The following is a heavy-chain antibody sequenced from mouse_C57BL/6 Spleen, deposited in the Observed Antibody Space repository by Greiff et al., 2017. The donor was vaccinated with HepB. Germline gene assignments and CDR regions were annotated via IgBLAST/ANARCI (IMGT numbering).Heavy chain of an antibody. CDR2: INPGSGGT. Sequence: QVQLQQSGAELVRPGTSVKVSCKASGYAFTNYLIEWVKQRPGQGLEWIGVINPGSGGTNYNEKFKGKATLTADKSSSTAYMQLSSLTSEDSAVYFCARLDDGYNAWFAYWGQGTLVTVSA. CDR1: GYAFTNYL. V-gene: IGHV1-54*01. J-gene: IGHJ3*01. CDR3: ARLDDGYNAWFAY. D-gene: IGHD2-3*01.